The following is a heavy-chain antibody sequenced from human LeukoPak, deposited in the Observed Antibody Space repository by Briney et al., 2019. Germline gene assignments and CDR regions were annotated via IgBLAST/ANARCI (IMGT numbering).Heavy chain of an antibody. J-gene: IGHJ4*02. CDR2: ISSNGGST. Sequence: GGSLRLSCAASGFTFSSYTMHWVRQAPGKGLEYVSAISSNGGSTYYANSVKGRFTISRDNSKNTLYLQMGSLRAEDMAVYYCARGVRGYSLGPDYWGQGTLVAVSS. D-gene: IGHD5-18*01. CDR1: GFTFSSYT. V-gene: IGHV3-64*01. CDR3: ARGVRGYSLGPDY.